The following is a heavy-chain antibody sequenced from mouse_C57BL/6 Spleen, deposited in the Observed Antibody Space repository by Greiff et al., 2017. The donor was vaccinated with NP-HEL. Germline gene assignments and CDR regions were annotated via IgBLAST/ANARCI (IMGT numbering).Heavy chain of an antibody. V-gene: IGHV6-3*01. J-gene: IGHJ1*03. Sequence: EVQVVESGGGLVQPGGSMKLSCVASGFTFSNYWMNWVRQSPEKGLEWVAQIRLKSDNYATHYAESVKGRFTISRDDSKSSVYLQMNNLRAEDTGIYYCTNLLWYFDVWGTGTTVTVSS. CDR1: GFTFSNYW. D-gene: IGHD2-1*01. CDR2: IRLKSDNYAT. CDR3: TNLLWYFDV.